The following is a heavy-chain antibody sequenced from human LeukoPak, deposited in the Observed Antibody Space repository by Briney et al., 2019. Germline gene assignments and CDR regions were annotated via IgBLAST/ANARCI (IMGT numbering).Heavy chain of an antibody. CDR3: ARDGSTTPAHDAFDI. CDR2: IKQDGSEK. V-gene: IGHV3-7*01. Sequence: PGGSLRLSCAASGFTFSSYWMSWVRQAPEKGLKWVANIKQDGSEKYSVDSVKGRFTISRDNAKNTLYLQMNSLRAEDTAVYYCARDGSTTPAHDAFDIWGQGTMVTVSS. J-gene: IGHJ3*02. D-gene: IGHD2/OR15-2a*01. CDR1: GFTFSSYW.